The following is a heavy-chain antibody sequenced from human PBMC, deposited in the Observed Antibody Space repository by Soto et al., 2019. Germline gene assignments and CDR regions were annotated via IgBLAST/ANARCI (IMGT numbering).Heavy chain of an antibody. CDR2: ISYSGST. Sequence: QVQLQESGPGLVKPSQTLSLTCTVSGGSISSGDYYWSWIRQPPGKGLEWIGYISYSGSTYYNPSLKSRVTISVDTSKNQFSLKLSSVTAADTAVYYCARAGVFNSGGSDAFDIWGQGTMVTVSS. J-gene: IGHJ3*02. V-gene: IGHV4-30-4*01. D-gene: IGHD1-20*01. CDR1: GGSISSGDYY. CDR3: ARAGVFNSGGSDAFDI.